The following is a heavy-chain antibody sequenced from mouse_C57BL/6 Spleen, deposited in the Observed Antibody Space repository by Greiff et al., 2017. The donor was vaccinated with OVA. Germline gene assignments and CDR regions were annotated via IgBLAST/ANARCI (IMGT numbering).Heavy chain of an antibody. CDR2: LYPGDGDP. V-gene: IGHV1-80*01. J-gene: IGHJ3*01. Sequence: QVQLQQSGAELVKPGASVKISCKASGFAFSSSWMNWVKQRPGKGLEWIGQLYPGDGDPNYNGKFKGKATLTAYKSSSTAYMQLSSLTSEDSAVYFCEREGNYYGSSYGFAYWGQGTLVTVSA. CDR3: EREGNYYGSSYGFAY. D-gene: IGHD1-1*01. CDR1: GFAFSSSW.